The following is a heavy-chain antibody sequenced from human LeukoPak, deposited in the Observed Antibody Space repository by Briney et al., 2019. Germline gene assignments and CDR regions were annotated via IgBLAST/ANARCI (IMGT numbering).Heavy chain of an antibody. J-gene: IGHJ4*02. Sequence: QPGGSLRLSCAASGFTFSSCWMHWVRHAPGKGLVWVSRISSDGSSTNYADSVKGRFTISRDNAKNTLYLQMNSLRAEDTAVYYCARAIMGAPFDFWGQGTLVTVSS. CDR2: ISSDGSST. V-gene: IGHV3-74*01. CDR1: GFTFSSCW. CDR3: ARAIMGAPFDF. D-gene: IGHD1-26*01.